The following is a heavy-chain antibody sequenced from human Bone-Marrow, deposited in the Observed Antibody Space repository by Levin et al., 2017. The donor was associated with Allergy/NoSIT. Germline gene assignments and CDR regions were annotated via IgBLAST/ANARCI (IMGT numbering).Heavy chain of an antibody. J-gene: IGHJ2*01. V-gene: IGHV3-74*01. D-gene: IGHD4-17*01. CDR1: GFNFSSYW. Sequence: PGGSLRLSCSASGFNFSSYWMHWVRQAPGKGLAWVSRINRDGSSTSYADSVKGRFTISRDNAKNTLYLQMNSLRAEDTSVYYCARDRVTTNWYFDLWSRGTLVTVSS. CDR2: INRDGSST. CDR3: ARDRVTTNWYFDL.